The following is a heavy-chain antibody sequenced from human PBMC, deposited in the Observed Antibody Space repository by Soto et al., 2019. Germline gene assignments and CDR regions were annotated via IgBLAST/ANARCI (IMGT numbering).Heavy chain of an antibody. D-gene: IGHD3-10*01. V-gene: IGHV5-10-1*01. CDR3: ARLALFTMVRGVESANYGMDV. CDR2: IDPSDSYT. J-gene: IGHJ6*02. Sequence: GESLKISCKGSGYSLTSYWISWVRQMPGKGLEWMGRIDPSDSYTNYSPSFQGHVTISADKSTSTAYLQWSSLKASDTATYYCARLALFTMVRGVESANYGMDVWGQGTTVTVSS. CDR1: GYSLTSYW.